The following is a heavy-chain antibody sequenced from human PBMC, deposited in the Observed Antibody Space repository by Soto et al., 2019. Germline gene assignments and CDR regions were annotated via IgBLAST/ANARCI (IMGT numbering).Heavy chain of an antibody. D-gene: IGHD6-19*01. CDR2: IYYSGST. CDR3: ARSYSGWYSDY. CDR1: GGSISSGGYY. Sequence: SETLSLTCTVSGGSISSGGYYWSWIRQHPGKGLEWIGYIYYSGSTYYNPSLKSRVAISVDTSKNQFSLKLSSVTAADTAVYYCARSYSGWYSDYWGQGTLVTVSS. J-gene: IGHJ4*02. V-gene: IGHV4-31*03.